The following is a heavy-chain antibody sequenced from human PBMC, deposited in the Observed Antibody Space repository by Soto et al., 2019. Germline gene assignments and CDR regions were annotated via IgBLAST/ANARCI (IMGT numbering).Heavy chain of an antibody. CDR3: ATRYGMDV. V-gene: IGHV3-23*01. CDR2: ISGSGGST. Sequence: GGSLRLSCIWSGFAFSSYAMSWVRQAPGKGLEWVSAISGSGGSTYCADSVKGRFTISRDNSKDTLYLQMNSLRAEDTAVYYCATRYGMDVWGQGTTVTVSS. CDR1: GFAFSSYA. J-gene: IGHJ6*02.